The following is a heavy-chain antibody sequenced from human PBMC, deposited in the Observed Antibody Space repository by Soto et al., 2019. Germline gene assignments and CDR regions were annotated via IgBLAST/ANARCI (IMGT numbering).Heavy chain of an antibody. CDR1: GFTFSSFG. Sequence: GGSLRLSCAASGFTFSSFGMHWVRQAPGKGLEWVAVISYEGSNKYYADSVKGRFTISRDNSENTLYLQMDSLRAEDTAVYYCAKDWYSSGPHYFDYWGQGTLVTVSS. D-gene: IGHD6-19*01. CDR2: ISYEGSNK. V-gene: IGHV3-30*18. CDR3: AKDWYSSGPHYFDY. J-gene: IGHJ4*02.